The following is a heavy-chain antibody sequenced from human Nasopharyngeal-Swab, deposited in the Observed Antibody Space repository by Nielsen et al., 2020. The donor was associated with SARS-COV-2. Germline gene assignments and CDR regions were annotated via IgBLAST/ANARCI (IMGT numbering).Heavy chain of an antibody. CDR2: IKQDGSEK. CDR3: ARAFGWELLRDGFDY. Sequence: GESLKISCAASGFTFSSYWMSWVRQAPGKGLEWVANIKQDGSEKYYVDSVKGRFTISRDNAKNSLYLQMNSLRAEDTAVYYCARAFGWELLRDGFDYWGQGTLVTVSS. CDR1: GFTFSSYW. J-gene: IGHJ4*02. V-gene: IGHV3-7*01. D-gene: IGHD1-26*01.